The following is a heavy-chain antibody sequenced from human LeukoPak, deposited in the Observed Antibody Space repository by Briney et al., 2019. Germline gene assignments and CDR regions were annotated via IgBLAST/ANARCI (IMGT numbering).Heavy chain of an antibody. J-gene: IGHJ4*02. Sequence: TGGSLRLSCAASGFTFSSYWMHWVRQAPGKGLVWLSRISDGGSTTTYADSVKGRFTISRDNAKNTLYLQMNGLRAEDTAVYYCSRSAYYDGSGNYYDYWGQGTLVTVSS. D-gene: IGHD3-22*01. V-gene: IGHV3-74*01. CDR2: ISDGGSTT. CDR3: SRSAYYDGSGNYYDY. CDR1: GFTFSSYW.